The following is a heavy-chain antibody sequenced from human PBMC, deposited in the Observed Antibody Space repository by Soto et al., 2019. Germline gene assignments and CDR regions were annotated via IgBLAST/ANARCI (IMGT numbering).Heavy chain of an antibody. CDR3: ARATGYSSSWSLTY. CDR2: ISYDGSNK. J-gene: IGHJ4*02. Sequence: GGSLRLSCAASGFTFSSYAMHWVRQAPGKGLEWVAVISYDGSNKYYADSVKGRFTISRDNSKNTLYLQMNSLRAEDTAVYYCARATGYSSSWSLTYWGQGTLVTVSS. CDR1: GFTFSSYA. V-gene: IGHV3-30-3*01. D-gene: IGHD6-13*01.